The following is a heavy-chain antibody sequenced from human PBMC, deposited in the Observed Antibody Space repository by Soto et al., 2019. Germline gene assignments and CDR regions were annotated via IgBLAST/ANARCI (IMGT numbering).Heavy chain of an antibody. CDR1: GFTFSTYA. Sequence: EVQLLESGGGLVQPGGSLRLSCAASGFTFSTYAMNWVRQAPGKGLEWVSAIIGGGDSTYYTDSVKGRFTVSRDNSKNTLYLEVNGLRAEDTAIYYGATSRGSSSLYYFDFWGHGTLVTVSS. J-gene: IGHJ4*01. V-gene: IGHV3-23*01. CDR3: ATSRGSSSLYYFDF. CDR2: IIGGGDST. D-gene: IGHD6-6*01.